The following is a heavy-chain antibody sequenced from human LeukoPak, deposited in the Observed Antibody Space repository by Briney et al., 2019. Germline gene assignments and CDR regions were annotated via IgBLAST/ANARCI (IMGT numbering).Heavy chain of an antibody. CDR3: ARDGTGDYYYYMDV. D-gene: IGHD1-14*01. V-gene: IGHV4-59*01. CDR2: IYYSGST. CDR1: GGSISSYY. Sequence: PSETLSLTCTVSGGSISSYYWSWIRQPPGKGLEWIGYIYYSGSTNYNPSLKSRVTISVDTSKNQFSLKLSSVTAAGTAVYYCARDGTGDYYYYMDVWGKGTTATVSS. J-gene: IGHJ6*03.